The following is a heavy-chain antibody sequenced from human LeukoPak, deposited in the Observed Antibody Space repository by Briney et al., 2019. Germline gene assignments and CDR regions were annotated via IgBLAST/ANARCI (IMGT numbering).Heavy chain of an antibody. Sequence: GGSLRLSCAASGFTFSSYWMHWVRQAPGKGLVWVSRINTDGSSTNYADSVKGRFTISRDNAKNTLYLQTNSLRAEDTAVYYCAREGSTSFDYWGQGTLVTVSS. CDR1: GFTFSSYW. V-gene: IGHV3-74*01. CDR2: INTDGSST. J-gene: IGHJ4*02. CDR3: AREGSTSFDY. D-gene: IGHD2-2*01.